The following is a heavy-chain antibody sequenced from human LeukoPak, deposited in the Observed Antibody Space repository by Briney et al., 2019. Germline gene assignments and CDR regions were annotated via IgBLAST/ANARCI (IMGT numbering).Heavy chain of an antibody. Sequence: SETLSLTCTVSGGSISSSSYYWGWIRQPPGKGLEWIGSIYYSGSTYYNPSLKSRVTISVDTSKNQFSLKLSSVTAADTAVYYCARHVPAIVVVTAILGYHEYWGQGTMVTVSS. CDR3: ARHVPAIVVVTAILGYHEY. V-gene: IGHV4-39*01. J-gene: IGHJ4*02. CDR2: IYYSGST. CDR1: GGSISSSSYY. D-gene: IGHD2-21*02.